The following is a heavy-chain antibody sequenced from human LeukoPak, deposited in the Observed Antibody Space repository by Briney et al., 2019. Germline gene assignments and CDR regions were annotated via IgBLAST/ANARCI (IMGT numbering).Heavy chain of an antibody. Sequence: GRSLRLSCAASGFTFSSYAMHWVRQAPGKGLEWVAVISYDGSNKYYADSVKGRFTISRDNSKNTLYLQMNSLGAEDTAVYYCARDGGYSGLLRTGKIQLGFDYWGQGTLVTVSS. CDR1: GFTFSSYA. CDR2: ISYDGSNK. CDR3: ARDGGYSGLLRTGKIQLGFDY. V-gene: IGHV3-30*04. D-gene: IGHD5-12*01. J-gene: IGHJ4*02.